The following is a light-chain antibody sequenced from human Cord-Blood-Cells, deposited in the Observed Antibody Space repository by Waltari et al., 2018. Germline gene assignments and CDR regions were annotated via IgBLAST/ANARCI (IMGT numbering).Light chain of an antibody. V-gene: IGKV1-5*03. J-gene: IGKJ1*01. CDR2: KAS. Sequence: DIQMTQSPTTLPASVGDRVTITCRASQSISCWLAWYQQKPGKAPKLLIYKASSLASGVPSRFSGSGSGTEFTLTISILQPDDFATYYCQQYNSYWTFGQGTKVEIK. CDR3: QQYNSYWT. CDR1: QSISCW.